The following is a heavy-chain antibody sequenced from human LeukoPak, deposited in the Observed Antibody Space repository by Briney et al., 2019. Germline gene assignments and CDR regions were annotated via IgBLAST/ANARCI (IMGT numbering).Heavy chain of an antibody. J-gene: IGHJ4*02. CDR1: GFTFSSYA. CDR3: ARDLAAMGSFDY. D-gene: IGHD5-18*01. Sequence: GGSLRLSCAASGFTFSSYAMHWVRQAPGKGLEWVAVISYDGSNKYYADSVKGRFTISRDNSKNTLYLQMNSLRAEDTAVYYCARDLAAMGSFDYWGQGTLVTASS. CDR2: ISYDGSNK. V-gene: IGHV3-30-3*01.